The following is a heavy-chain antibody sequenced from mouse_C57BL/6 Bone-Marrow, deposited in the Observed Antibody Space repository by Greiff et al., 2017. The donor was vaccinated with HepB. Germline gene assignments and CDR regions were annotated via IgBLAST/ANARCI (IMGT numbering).Heavy chain of an antibody. CDR1: GFTFSSYG. CDR3: ARPGFAY. CDR2: ISSGGSYT. Sequence: DVMLVESGGDLVKPGGSLKLSCAASGFTFSSYGMSWVRQTPDKRLEWVATISSGGSYTYSPDSVKGRFTISRDNAKNTLYLQMSSLKSEDTAMYYCARPGFAYWGQGTLVTVSA. V-gene: IGHV5-6*02. J-gene: IGHJ3*01.